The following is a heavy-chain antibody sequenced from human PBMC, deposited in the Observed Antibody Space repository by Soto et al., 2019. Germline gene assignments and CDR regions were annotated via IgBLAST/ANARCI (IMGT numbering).Heavy chain of an antibody. CDR1: GFTFSSYS. V-gene: IGHV3-48*02. CDR2: ISSGSKTI. D-gene: IGHD1-26*01. CDR3: AREDILGARSFDY. J-gene: IGHJ4*02. Sequence: GGSLRLSCVASGFTFSSYSVNWVRQAPGKGLEWVSYISSGSKTIYYADSVKGRFTVSRDNAKNSQFLQMNSLRDDDTAVYYCAREDILGARSFDYWGRGALVTVSS.